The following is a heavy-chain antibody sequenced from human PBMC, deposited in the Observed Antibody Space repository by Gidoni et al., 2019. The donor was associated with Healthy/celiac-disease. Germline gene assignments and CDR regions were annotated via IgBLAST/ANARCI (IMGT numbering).Heavy chain of an antibody. CDR2: INHSRST. J-gene: IGHJ4*02. V-gene: IGHV4-34*01. CDR1: GWSFSGYY. Sequence: QVQLQQWGAGLLKPSETLSLTCAVYGWSFSGYYWSWIRQPPGKGLEWIGEINHSRSTNYNPSLKSRVTISVDTSKNQFSLKLSSVTAADTAVYYCARGESRTYYDFWSGYYSLDYWGQGTLVTVSS. D-gene: IGHD3-3*01. CDR3: ARGESRTYYDFWSGYYSLDY.